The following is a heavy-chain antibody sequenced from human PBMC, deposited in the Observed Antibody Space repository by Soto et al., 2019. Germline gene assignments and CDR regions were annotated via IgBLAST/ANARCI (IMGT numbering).Heavy chain of an antibody. J-gene: IGHJ5*02. D-gene: IGHD2-2*01. CDR2: IDPGDPYA. Sequence: GESLKISCTGFGYTFTTFWISWVRQMPGKGLERMGRIDPGDPYATYRPAFQRHVTISADKATSTAYLQWSSLKASDTAMYFCARIYCTTTTCDSWFDPWGQGTLVTVSS. CDR3: ARIYCTTTTCDSWFDP. V-gene: IGHV5-10-1*01. CDR1: GYTFTTFW.